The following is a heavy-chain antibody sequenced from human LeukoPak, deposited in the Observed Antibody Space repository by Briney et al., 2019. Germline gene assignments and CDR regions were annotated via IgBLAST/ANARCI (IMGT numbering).Heavy chain of an antibody. V-gene: IGHV3-7*01. D-gene: IGHD1-1*01. CDR1: GFTFSRYW. CDR2: IKPDASEK. Sequence: GGSLRLPCAASGFTFSRYWMSWVRQAPGKGPEWVANIKPDASEKYYVDSVEGRFTISRDNAENSLYLQMNSLRAEDTAVYYCLVSATARGGVDYWGQGTLVTVSS. J-gene: IGHJ4*02. CDR3: LVSATARGGVDY.